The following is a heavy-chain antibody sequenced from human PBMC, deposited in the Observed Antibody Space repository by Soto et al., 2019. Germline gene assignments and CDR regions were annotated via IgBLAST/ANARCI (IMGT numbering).Heavy chain of an antibody. CDR3: AREREDACDS. D-gene: IGHD1-26*01. CDR2: ISGSGTTI. V-gene: IGHV3-48*03. CDR1: GLTFSTYE. J-gene: IGHJ3*02. Sequence: GEFLSLSCVVFGLTFSTYEMNWIRLPPGKGLEWVSYISGSGTTIYYADSVKGRFTISRDNARNSLYLQMNSLRAEDTAFYYCAREREDACDSWGQGTMVTVS.